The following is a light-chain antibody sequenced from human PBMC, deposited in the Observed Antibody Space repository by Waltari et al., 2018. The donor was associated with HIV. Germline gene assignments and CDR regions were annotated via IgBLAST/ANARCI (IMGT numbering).Light chain of an antibody. CDR2: AVS. J-gene: IGKJ5*01. CDR1: QSINSY. CDR3: QQCYSPVVT. Sequence: DIQMTQSPSSLSASVGDRVTITCRASQSINSYLNWYQQKPGEAPKVLIFAVSTLQSGVPSRFSGSGSETDFTLTISSLQPEDFATYYCQQCYSPVVTFGQGTRLENK. V-gene: IGKV1-39*01.